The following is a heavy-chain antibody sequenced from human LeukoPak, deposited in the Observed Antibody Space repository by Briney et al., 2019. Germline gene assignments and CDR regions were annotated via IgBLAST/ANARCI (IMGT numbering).Heavy chain of an antibody. Sequence: GASVKVSCKASGGTFSSYAISWVRQAPGQGLEWMGGIIPIFGTANYAQKFQGRVTITADKSTSTAYMELSSLRSEDTAVYYCARATLKETPALDYGDYCDAFDIWGQGTMVTVSS. V-gene: IGHV1-69*06. CDR1: GGTFSSYA. CDR2: IIPIFGTA. J-gene: IGHJ3*02. D-gene: IGHD4-17*01. CDR3: ARATLKETPALDYGDYCDAFDI.